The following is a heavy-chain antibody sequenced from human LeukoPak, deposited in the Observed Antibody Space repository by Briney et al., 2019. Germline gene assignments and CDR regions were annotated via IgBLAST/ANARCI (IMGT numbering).Heavy chain of an antibody. V-gene: IGHV3-23*01. CDR1: GFIFSSYA. Sequence: GGSLRLSCAAAGFIFSSYAMSWVRHAPGKVLGWVSAISGSGGSTYYADSGKGRFTISRDNSKNTPYLQMTRLRAEATAVYYCAKGTPDIVVVPAAPKVYYFDYWGQGTLVTASS. CDR3: AKGTPDIVVVPAAPKVYYFDY. J-gene: IGHJ4*02. D-gene: IGHD2-2*01. CDR2: ISGSGGST.